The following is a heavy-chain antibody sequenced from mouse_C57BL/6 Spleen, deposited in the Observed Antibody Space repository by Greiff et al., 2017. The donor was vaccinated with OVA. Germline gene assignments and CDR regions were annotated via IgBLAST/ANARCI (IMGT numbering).Heavy chain of an antibody. CDR3: ARFYYGNNYYAMDY. CDR2: IDPSDSYT. J-gene: IGHJ4*01. Sequence: QVQLQQPGAELVMPGASVKLSCKASGYTFTSYWMHWVKQRPGQGLEWIGEIDPSDSYTNYNQKFKGKSTLTVAKSSSTAYMQLSSLTSEDSAVYYCARFYYGNNYYAMDYWGQGTSVTVSS. D-gene: IGHD2-1*01. CDR1: GYTFTSYW. V-gene: IGHV1-69*01.